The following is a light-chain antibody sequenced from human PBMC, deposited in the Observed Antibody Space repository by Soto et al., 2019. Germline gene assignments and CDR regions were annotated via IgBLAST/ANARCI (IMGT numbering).Light chain of an antibody. CDR3: QVWDSSSDHHVV. J-gene: IGLJ2*01. V-gene: IGLV3-21*04. CDR1: NSGSKS. Sequence: SYELTQPPSVSLAPGKTARITCGGNNSGSKSVHWYQQKPGQATVLVIYYDSDRPSGIPERFSGSNSGNTATLTLSRVEAGDEADYYCQVWDSSSDHHVVFGGGTKVTVL. CDR2: YDS.